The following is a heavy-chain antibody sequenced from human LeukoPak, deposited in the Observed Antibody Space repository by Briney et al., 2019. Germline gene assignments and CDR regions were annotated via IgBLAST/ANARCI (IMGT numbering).Heavy chain of an antibody. V-gene: IGHV3-74*01. CDR3: ATGGRYYLDN. Sequence: GGSLRLSCAASGCTFGTYLMHWVRQAPGKGLVWVSRMNSDGRTTNYADSVKGRFTISRDNARSTLYLQMNSLRVDDTAVYYCATGGRYYLDNWGQGTLVTVSS. CDR1: GCTFGTYL. J-gene: IGHJ4*02. CDR2: MNSDGRTT.